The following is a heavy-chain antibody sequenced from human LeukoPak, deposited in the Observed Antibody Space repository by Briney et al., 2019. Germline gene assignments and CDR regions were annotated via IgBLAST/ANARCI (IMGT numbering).Heavy chain of an antibody. V-gene: IGHV3-48*01. CDR1: GFTFSNYN. CDR2: ISSSSSRNTI. J-gene: IGHJ4*02. Sequence: PGGSLRLSCAASGFTFSNYNMNWVRLAPGKGLEWVSYISSSSSRNTIYYADSVKGRFTISRDNAKNSLYLQMNSLRAEDTAVYYCATESGTYSGTCFDYWGQGTLVTVSS. CDR3: ATESGTYSGTCFDY. D-gene: IGHD1-26*01.